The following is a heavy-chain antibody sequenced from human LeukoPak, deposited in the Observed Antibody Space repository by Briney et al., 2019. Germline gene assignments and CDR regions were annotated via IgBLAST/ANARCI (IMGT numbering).Heavy chain of an antibody. CDR3: AREGRFQYGMDV. Sequence: GGSLRLSCAASGFTFSSYGMNWVRQAPGKGLEWVSIITSGVGITYYADSVKGRFTISRDNAKNSLYLQMNSLRAEDTAVYYCAREGRFQYGMDVWGQGTTVTVSS. J-gene: IGHJ6*02. CDR1: GFTFSSYG. V-gene: IGHV3-21*01. CDR2: ITSGVGIT. D-gene: IGHD3-3*01.